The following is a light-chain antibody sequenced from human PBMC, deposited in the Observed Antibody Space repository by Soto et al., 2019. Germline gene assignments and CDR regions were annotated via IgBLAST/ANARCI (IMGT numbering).Light chain of an antibody. J-gene: IGKJ1*01. CDR1: QSNSSY. V-gene: IGKV1-39*01. CDR2: AAS. Sequence: DIQMTQSPSSLSASVGDRVTITCRASQSNSSYLNWYQQKPGKAPKLLIYAASSLQSGVPSRFSGSGSGTDSTLTISSLQPEDFATYYCQQSYSTLWTFGQGTKV. CDR3: QQSYSTLWT.